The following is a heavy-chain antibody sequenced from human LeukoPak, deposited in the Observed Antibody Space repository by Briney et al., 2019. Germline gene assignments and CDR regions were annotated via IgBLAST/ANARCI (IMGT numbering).Heavy chain of an antibody. CDR1: GGSISYYY. Sequence: SETLSLTCTVSGGSISYYYWSWIRQPPGKGLEWIGYIYYSGSTTYNPSLKSRVTISITTSKNQFSLKVTSVTASDTAMYYCVRDHVSPGLSNWFDPWGQGTLVTVSS. CDR2: IYYSGST. J-gene: IGHJ5*02. V-gene: IGHV4-59*12. CDR3: VRDHVSPGLSNWFDP. D-gene: IGHD3-16*01.